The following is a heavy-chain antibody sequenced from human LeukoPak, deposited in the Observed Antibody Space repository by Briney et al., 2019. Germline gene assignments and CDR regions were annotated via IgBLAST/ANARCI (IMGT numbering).Heavy chain of an antibody. J-gene: IGHJ4*02. CDR3: ARGRVYYYGSGRRDFDY. Sequence: TSETLSLTCTVSGGSISSYYWSWIRQPAGKGLEWIGRIYSSGSTNYNPSLKSRVTISVDTSKNQFSLKLSSVTAADTAVYYCARGRVYYYGSGRRDFDYWGQGTLVTVSS. V-gene: IGHV4-4*07. D-gene: IGHD3-10*01. CDR1: GGSISSYY. CDR2: IYSSGST.